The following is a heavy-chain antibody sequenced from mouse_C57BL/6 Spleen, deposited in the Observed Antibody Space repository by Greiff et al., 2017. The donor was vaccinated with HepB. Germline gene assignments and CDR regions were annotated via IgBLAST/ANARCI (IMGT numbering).Heavy chain of an antibody. CDR2: IDPSDSYT. V-gene: IGHV1-50*01. Sequence: VQLQQPGAELVKPGASVKLSCKASGYTFTSYWMQWVKQRPGQGLEWIGEIDPSDSYTNYNQKFKGKATLTVDTSSSTAYMQLSSLTSEDSAVYYCARSQLNAMDYWGQGTSVTVSS. CDR3: ARSQLNAMDY. J-gene: IGHJ4*01. CDR1: GYTFTSYW. D-gene: IGHD3-2*02.